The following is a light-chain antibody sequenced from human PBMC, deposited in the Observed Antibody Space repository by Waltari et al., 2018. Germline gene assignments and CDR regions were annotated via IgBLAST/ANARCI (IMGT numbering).Light chain of an antibody. CDR3: QQYGSLPAT. CDR2: DAS. Sequence: SCRASQSVSRYLAWYQQKPGQAPRLLIYDASSRATGIPDRFSGSGSGTDFSLTISRLEPEDFAVYFCQQYGSLPATFGQGTKVEIK. V-gene: IGKV3-20*01. CDR1: QSVSRY. J-gene: IGKJ1*01.